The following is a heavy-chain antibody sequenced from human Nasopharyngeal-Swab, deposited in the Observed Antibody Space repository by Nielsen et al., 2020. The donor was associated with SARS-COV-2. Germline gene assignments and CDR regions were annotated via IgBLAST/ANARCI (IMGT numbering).Heavy chain of an antibody. Sequence: LSLTCAASGFTFSNYWMHWVRQAPGKGLVWVARINMYGTTTTHADSVKGRFTISRDNAKNTLSLQMNSLTPEDTAVYFCVRGPIEGATGYFQHWGQGTLVTVSS. D-gene: IGHD1-26*01. CDR3: VRGPIEGATGYFQH. CDR2: INMYGTTT. J-gene: IGHJ1*01. CDR1: GFTFSNYW. V-gene: IGHV3-74*03.